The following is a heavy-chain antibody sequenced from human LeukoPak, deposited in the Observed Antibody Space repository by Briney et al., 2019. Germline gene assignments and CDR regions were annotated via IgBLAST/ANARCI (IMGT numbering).Heavy chain of an antibody. Sequence: PSETLSLACGVSGGSISNTNWWTWVRQPPGKELEWIGEVNLQGSTNYNPSLKSRVAISVDKSENHISLKLTSVTAADTAVYYCAREGGPYRPLDYSGQGTLVTVAS. V-gene: IGHV4-4*02. CDR1: GGSISNTNW. CDR2: VNLQGST. CDR3: AREGGPYRPLDY. J-gene: IGHJ4*02.